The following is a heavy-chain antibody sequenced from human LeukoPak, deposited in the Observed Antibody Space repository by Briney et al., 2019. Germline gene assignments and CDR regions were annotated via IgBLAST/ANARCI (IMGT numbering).Heavy chain of an antibody. V-gene: IGHV1-18*01. D-gene: IGHD3-22*01. CDR2: ISACNGDT. CDR3: ARVITYDSSSHYHSDY. Sequence: ASVKVSCKASGYTFNNYIIDWVRQAPGQGLEWMGGISACNGDTKYAQKFQGRVTLTTDTSPSTAYMELRSLISDDTAVYYCARVITYDSSSHYHSDYWGQGTLVTVSS. J-gene: IGHJ4*02. CDR1: GYTFNNYI.